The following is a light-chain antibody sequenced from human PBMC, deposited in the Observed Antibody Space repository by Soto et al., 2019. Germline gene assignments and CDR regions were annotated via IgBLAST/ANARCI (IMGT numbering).Light chain of an antibody. CDR1: SSNIGGNS. J-gene: IGLJ1*01. Sequence: QSVLTQPPSVSAAPGQKVTISCSGSSSNIGGNSVSWYQQLPGTAPKLLIYDDNKRPSGIPDRFSGSKSGTSATLGITGFQTGDEADYYCGSFRVSHLYVFGTGTKATVL. CDR3: GSFRVSHLYV. CDR2: DDN. V-gene: IGLV1-51*01.